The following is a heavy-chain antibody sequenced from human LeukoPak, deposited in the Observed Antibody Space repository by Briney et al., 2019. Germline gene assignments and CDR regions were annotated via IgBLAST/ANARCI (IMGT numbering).Heavy chain of an antibody. CDR3: ARHRQLERRGSGAFDI. CDR1: GGSISSSSYY. Sequence: PSETLSLTCTVSGGSISSSSYYWGWIRQPPGKGLEWIGSIYYSGSTYYNPSLKSRVTISVDTSKNQFSLKLSSVTAADTAVYYCARHRQLERRGSGAFDIWGQGTMVTVSS. V-gene: IGHV4-39*01. J-gene: IGHJ3*02. D-gene: IGHD1-1*01. CDR2: IYYSGST.